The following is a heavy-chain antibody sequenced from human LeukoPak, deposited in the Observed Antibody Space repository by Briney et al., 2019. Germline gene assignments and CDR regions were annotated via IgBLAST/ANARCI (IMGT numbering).Heavy chain of an antibody. Sequence: SETLSLTCTVSGGSISSGSYYWSWIRQPAGKGLEWIGRIYTSGSTNYNPSLKSRVTISVDTSKNQFSLKLSSVTAADTAVYYCARDVVGYYDSSGYYNWFDPWGQGTLVTVSS. CDR2: IYTSGST. CDR3: ARDVVGYYDSSGYYNWFDP. J-gene: IGHJ5*02. V-gene: IGHV4-61*02. D-gene: IGHD3-22*01. CDR1: GGSISSGSYY.